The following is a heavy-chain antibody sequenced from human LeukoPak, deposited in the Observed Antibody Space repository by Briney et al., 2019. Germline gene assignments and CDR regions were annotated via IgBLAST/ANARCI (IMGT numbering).Heavy chain of an antibody. V-gene: IGHV5-51*01. CDR2: IYPGDSDT. J-gene: IGHJ5*02. CDR1: GYSFTSYW. D-gene: IGHD2-2*01. CDR3: ARAIVVVPAAPRWFDP. Sequence: GESLKISCEGSGYSFTSYWIGWVRQMPGKGLEWMGIIYPGDSDTRYSPSFQGQVTISADKSISTAYLQWSSLKASDTAMYYCARAIVVVPAAPRWFDPWGQGTLVTVSS.